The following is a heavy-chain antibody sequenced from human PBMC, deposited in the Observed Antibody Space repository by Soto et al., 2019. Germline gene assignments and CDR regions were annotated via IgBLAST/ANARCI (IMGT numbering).Heavy chain of an antibody. CDR3: ARGSDSSGYYYSPPVDY. CDR1: GFTFSSYT. J-gene: IGHJ4*02. D-gene: IGHD3-22*01. CDR2: ISGSGTHI. Sequence: GGSLRLSCAASGFTFSSYTMNWVRQAPGKGLEWVSSISGSGTHIYFADSLKGRFTISRDNAKTSLFLQMNSLRDEDTAVYYCARGSDSSGYYYSPPVDYWGQGTLVTAPQ. V-gene: IGHV3-21*01.